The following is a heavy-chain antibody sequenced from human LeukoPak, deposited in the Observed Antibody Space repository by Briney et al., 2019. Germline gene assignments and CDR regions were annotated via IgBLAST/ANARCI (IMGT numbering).Heavy chain of an antibody. CDR2: ISGSGGST. CDR3: AKDARRDGYSYDY. Sequence: GGSLRLSCAASGFTFSSYAMNWVRQAPGKGLEWVSGISGSGGSTNYADSVEGRFTVSRDNSNNTVYLHMNSLRADDTAVYYCAKDARRDGYSYDYWGQGTLVTVSS. J-gene: IGHJ4*02. CDR1: GFTFSSYA. D-gene: IGHD5-24*01. V-gene: IGHV3-23*01.